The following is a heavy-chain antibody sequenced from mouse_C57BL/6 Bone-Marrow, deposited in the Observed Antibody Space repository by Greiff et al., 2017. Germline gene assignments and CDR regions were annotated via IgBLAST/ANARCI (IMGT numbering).Heavy chain of an antibody. Sequence: EVQLQQSGPELVKPGASVKISCKASGYSFTGYYMNWVKQSPEKSLEWIGEINPSTGGTTYNQKFKAKATLTVDTSSSTAYMQLKSLTSEDSAVYYCARVGVLWYFDYWGQGTTLTVSS. CDR2: INPSTGGT. D-gene: IGHD1-1*02. J-gene: IGHJ2*01. V-gene: IGHV1-42*01. CDR3: ARVGVLWYFDY. CDR1: GYSFTGYY.